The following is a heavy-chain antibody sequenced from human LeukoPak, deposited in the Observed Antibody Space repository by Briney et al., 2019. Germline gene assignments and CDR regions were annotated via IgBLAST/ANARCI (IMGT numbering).Heavy chain of an antibody. D-gene: IGHD3-22*01. CDR2: INHSGST. CDR3: ARVDYYYDSSGYSYVMDV. Sequence: SETLSLTCAVYGGSFSGYYWSWIRQPPGKGLEWIGEINHSGSTNYNPSLKSRVTISVDTSKNQFSLKLSSVTAADTAVYYCARVDYYYDSSGYSYVMDVWGQGTTVTVSS. CDR1: GGSFSGYY. J-gene: IGHJ6*02. V-gene: IGHV4-34*01.